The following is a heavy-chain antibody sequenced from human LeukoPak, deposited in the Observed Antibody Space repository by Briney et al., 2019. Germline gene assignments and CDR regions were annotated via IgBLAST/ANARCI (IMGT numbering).Heavy chain of an antibody. CDR3: ARGYGGSYYGDDY. J-gene: IGHJ4*02. Sequence: SETPSLTCTVSGGSISSYYWSWIRQPPGKGLEWIGYIYYSGSTNYNPSLKSRVTISVDTSKNQFSLKLSSVTAADTAVYYCARGYGGSYYGDDYWGQGTLVTVSS. CDR2: IYYSGST. D-gene: IGHD1-26*01. V-gene: IGHV4-59*01. CDR1: GGSISSYY.